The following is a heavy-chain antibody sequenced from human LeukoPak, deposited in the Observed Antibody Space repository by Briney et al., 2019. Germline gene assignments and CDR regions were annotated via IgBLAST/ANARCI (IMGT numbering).Heavy chain of an antibody. D-gene: IGHD3-16*01. J-gene: IGHJ4*02. V-gene: IGHV4-31*03. CDR2: IYYSGST. Sequence: SETLSLTCTVSGGSISSGGYYWSWLRQHPGKGLEWIGYIYYSGSTYYNPSLKSRVTISVDTSKNQFSLKLSSVTAADTAVYYCARDKGDYFDYWGQGTLVTVSS. CDR1: GGSISSGGYY. CDR3: ARDKGDYFDY.